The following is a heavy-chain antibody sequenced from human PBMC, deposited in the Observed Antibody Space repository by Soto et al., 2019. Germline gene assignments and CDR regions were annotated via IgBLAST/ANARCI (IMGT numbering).Heavy chain of an antibody. CDR3: AKDRTAAARNFDY. Sequence: GGTLRLSCAVSGFTFSNHAMSWVRQAPGKGLEWVSAISTAVGATYYADSVKGRFTISRDDSKNTLYLQMDSLRAEDTAVYYCAKDRTAAARNFDYWGHGTLVTVSS. CDR1: GFTFSNHA. J-gene: IGHJ4*01. D-gene: IGHD2-2*01. V-gene: IGHV3-23*01. CDR2: ISTAVGAT.